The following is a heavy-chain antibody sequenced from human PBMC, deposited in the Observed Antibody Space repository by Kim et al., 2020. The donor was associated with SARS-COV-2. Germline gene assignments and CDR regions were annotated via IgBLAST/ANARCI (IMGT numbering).Heavy chain of an antibody. D-gene: IGHD3-3*01. J-gene: IGHJ3*02. Sequence: ASVKVSCKASGYTFTSYYMHWVRQAPGQGLEWMGIINPSGGSTSYAQKFQGRVTMTRDTSTSTVYMELSSLRSEDTAVYYCARGWSITIFGVVNHAFDIWGQGTMVTVSS. CDR2: INPSGGST. V-gene: IGHV1-46*01. CDR1: GYTFTSYY. CDR3: ARGWSITIFGVVNHAFDI.